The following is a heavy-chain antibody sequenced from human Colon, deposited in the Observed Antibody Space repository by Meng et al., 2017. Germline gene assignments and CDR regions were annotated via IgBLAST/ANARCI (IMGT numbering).Heavy chain of an antibody. CDR3: SRSWGFSSGNYWVY. V-gene: IGHV1-69*06. CDR1: GGTFNTYA. D-gene: IGHD3-22*01. J-gene: IGHJ4*02. CDR2: IIPIIGTP. Sequence: GRRVQVGAEVKRPGSSVKVSCKTSGGTFNTYAISWVRQAPGQGLEWMGGIIPIIGTPNYAQKFQGRVTITADISTTTAYMEMSSLRSEDTAVYYCSRSWGFSSGNYWVYWGQGTLVTVSS.